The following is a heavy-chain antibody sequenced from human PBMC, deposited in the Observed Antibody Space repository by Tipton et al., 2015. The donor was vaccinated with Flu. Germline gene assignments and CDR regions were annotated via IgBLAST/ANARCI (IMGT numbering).Heavy chain of an antibody. CDR3: ARTYFPDKKVEPGHAFDF. V-gene: IGHV1-46*01. CDR2: IHPRTGAT. CDR1: GYTFTSYH. Sequence: QVQLVQSGAEVKKPGASVNISCKASGYTFTSYHLHWVRQAPGQGLEWVGVIHPRTGATTYAQKFQVKVAMTRDTSTSTVYIELRSLTSEDAAIYFCARTYFPDKKVEPGHAFDFWGQGTMVTVSS. J-gene: IGHJ3*01. D-gene: IGHD1-1*01.